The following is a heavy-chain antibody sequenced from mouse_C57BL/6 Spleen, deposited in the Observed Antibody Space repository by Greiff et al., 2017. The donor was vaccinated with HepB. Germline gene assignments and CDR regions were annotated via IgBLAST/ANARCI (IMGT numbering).Heavy chain of an antibody. CDR3: AREGLRRENAMDY. V-gene: IGHV1-55*01. Sequence: QVQLQQPGAELVKPGASVKMSCKASGYTFTSYWITWVKQRPGQGLEWIGDIYPGSGSTNYNEKFKSKATLTVDTSSSTAYMQLSSLTSEDSAVYYCAREGLRRENAMDYWGQGTSVTVSS. CDR1: GYTFTSYW. J-gene: IGHJ4*01. CDR2: IYPGSGST. D-gene: IGHD2-4*01.